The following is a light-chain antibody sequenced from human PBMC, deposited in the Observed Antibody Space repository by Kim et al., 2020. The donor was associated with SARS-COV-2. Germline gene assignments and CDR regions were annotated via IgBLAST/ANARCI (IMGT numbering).Light chain of an antibody. Sequence: IVMTQSPATLSVSPGERTTLSCRASQSVSTNLAWYQQKPGQAPRLLIYGASTRATGIPARFSGSGSGTEFALTIGSLQSEDFAVYYCQQYNNWSGTFGQGTKVDIK. CDR2: GAS. CDR1: QSVSTN. J-gene: IGKJ1*01. V-gene: IGKV3-15*01. CDR3: QQYNNWSGT.